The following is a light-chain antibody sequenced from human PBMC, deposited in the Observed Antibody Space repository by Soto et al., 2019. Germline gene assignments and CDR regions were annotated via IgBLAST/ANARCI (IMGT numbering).Light chain of an antibody. V-gene: IGKV3-20*01. Sequence: EIVLTQSPGTLSLSPGERATLSCRASQSVSSSYLAWYQHKPGQAPRLLIYGASSRATGIPDRFSGSGSGTHFTLIISRLESEDFAVYYCQQYGRSPHIFGQGTKLEIK. CDR2: GAS. CDR3: QQYGRSPHI. J-gene: IGKJ2*01. CDR1: QSVSSSY.